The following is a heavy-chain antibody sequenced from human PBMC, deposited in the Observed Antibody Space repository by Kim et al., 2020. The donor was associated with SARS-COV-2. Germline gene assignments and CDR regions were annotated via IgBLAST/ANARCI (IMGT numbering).Heavy chain of an antibody. J-gene: IGHJ4*02. Sequence: SETLSLTCTVSGGSISSGGYYWSWIRQHPGKGLEWIGYIYYSGSTYYNPSLKSRVTISVDTSKNQFSLKLSSVTAADTAVYYCAREDCSGGSCYRDYWGQGTLVTVSS. CDR1: GGSISSGGYY. CDR3: AREDCSGGSCYRDY. CDR2: IYYSGST. D-gene: IGHD2-15*01. V-gene: IGHV4-31*03.